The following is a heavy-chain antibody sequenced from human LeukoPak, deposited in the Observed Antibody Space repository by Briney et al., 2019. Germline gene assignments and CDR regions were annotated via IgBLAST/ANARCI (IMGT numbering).Heavy chain of an antibody. Sequence: ASVKVSCKASGYNFISYYMHWVRQAPGQGLEWMGIINPSGGSTSYAQKFQDRVTMTRDTSTSKVYMELSSLKSEDTAVYYCAREDVVLVDAVRYYYYGMDVWGQGTTVTVSS. V-gene: IGHV1-46*01. CDR3: AREDVVLVDAVRYYYYGMDV. D-gene: IGHD2-8*01. CDR2: INPSGGST. CDR1: GYNFISYY. J-gene: IGHJ6*02.